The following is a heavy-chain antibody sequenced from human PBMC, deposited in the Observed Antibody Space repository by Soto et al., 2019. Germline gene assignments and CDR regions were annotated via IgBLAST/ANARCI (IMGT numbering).Heavy chain of an antibody. CDR3: ASSGGTGRVLPSPWFDP. V-gene: IGHV4-31*03. Sequence: TLSLTCTVSGDSIGGVGYWGWIHQFPGRGLEWIGCISSSGSTYYNPALNNRISLSLDTSQNHFSLKLLSMTAAVTAIFYCASSGGTGRVLPSPWFDPGGQGTLVTVSS. CDR2: ISSSGST. D-gene: IGHD3-10*01. CDR1: GDSIGGVGY. J-gene: IGHJ5*02.